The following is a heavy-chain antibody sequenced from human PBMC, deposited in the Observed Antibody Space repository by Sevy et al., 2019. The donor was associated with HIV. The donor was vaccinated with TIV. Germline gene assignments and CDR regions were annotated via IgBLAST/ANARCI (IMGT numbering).Heavy chain of an antibody. CDR1: GFTFNLYS. CDR3: ARGRDYQRADCFDH. J-gene: IGHJ4*02. Sequence: GGSLRLSCAASGFTFNLYSMNWVRQAPGKGLEWVSSISGSSSYIFYADSVRGRSTISRANAKNSLYLQMHSLRADDTAVYYCARGRDYQRADCFDHWGQGTLVTVSS. V-gene: IGHV3-21*06. D-gene: IGHD3-10*01. CDR2: ISGSSSYI.